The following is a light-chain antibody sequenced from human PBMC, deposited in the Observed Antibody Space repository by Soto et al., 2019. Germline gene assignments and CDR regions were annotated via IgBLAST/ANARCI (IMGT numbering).Light chain of an antibody. V-gene: IGKV2-28*01. Sequence: VTTQFPLSLPVTLGQPASISCRSSQTLVDRDGNNYLDWYVQKPGQSPQLLIYLGSNRASGVPDRLSGSGSGTDFTLKISRVEAEDVGVYYCMQALQTPWTFGQGTKVDI. J-gene: IGKJ1*01. CDR3: MQALQTPWT. CDR2: LGS. CDR1: QTLVDRDGNNY.